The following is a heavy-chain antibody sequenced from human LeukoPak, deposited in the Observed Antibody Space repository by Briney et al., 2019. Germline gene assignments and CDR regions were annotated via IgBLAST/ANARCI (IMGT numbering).Heavy chain of an antibody. CDR1: GYTFTSYY. CDR2: INPSGGST. J-gene: IGHJ3*02. CDR3: ARDQVGWIHRDDAFDI. D-gene: IGHD5-12*01. Sequence: ASVKVSCKASGYTFTSYYMHWVRQAPGQGLEWMGIINPSGGSTSYAQKFQGRVTMTRDTSTSTVYMELSSLRSEDTAVYYCARDQVGWIHRDDAFDIWGQGTMVTVSS. V-gene: IGHV1-46*01.